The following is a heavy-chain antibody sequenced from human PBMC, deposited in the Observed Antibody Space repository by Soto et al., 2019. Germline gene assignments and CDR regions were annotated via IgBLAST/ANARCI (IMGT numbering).Heavy chain of an antibody. J-gene: IGHJ4*02. Sequence: GASVKVSCKASGYTFTSYAMHWVRQAPGQRLEWMGWINAGNGNTKYSQKFQGRVTITRDTSASTAYMELSSLRSEDTAVYYCATKYSSGWYYFDYWGQGTLVTVSS. CDR2: INAGNGNT. CDR3: ATKYSSGWYYFDY. V-gene: IGHV1-3*01. D-gene: IGHD6-19*01. CDR1: GYTFTSYA.